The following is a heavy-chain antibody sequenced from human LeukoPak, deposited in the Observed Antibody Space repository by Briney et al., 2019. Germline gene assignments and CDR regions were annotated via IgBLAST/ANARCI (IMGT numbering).Heavy chain of an antibody. J-gene: IGHJ4*02. CDR2: ISDDGDTA. V-gene: IGHV3-64*01. CDR3: ARISIAAAGVDF. Sequence: GGSLRLSCAASGFTFSSYIMHWVRQAPGKGLENVSAISDDGDTAYYANSVKGRFTISRDNSKNTLYLQMGSLRAEDMAVYYCARISIAAAGVDFWGRGTLVTVSS. D-gene: IGHD6-13*01. CDR1: GFTFSSYI.